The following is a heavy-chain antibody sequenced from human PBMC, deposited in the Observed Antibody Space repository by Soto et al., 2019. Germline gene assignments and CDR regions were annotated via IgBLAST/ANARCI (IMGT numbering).Heavy chain of an antibody. Sequence: GGSLRLSCAASGFTFSSYGMHWVRQAPGKGLEWVAVIWYDGSNKYYADSVKGRFTISRDNSKNTLYLQMNSLRAEDTAVYYCARDLDTAMDFDSWGQGTLVTVSS. CDR1: GFTFSSYG. J-gene: IGHJ4*02. D-gene: IGHD5-18*01. V-gene: IGHV3-33*01. CDR2: IWYDGSNK. CDR3: ARDLDTAMDFDS.